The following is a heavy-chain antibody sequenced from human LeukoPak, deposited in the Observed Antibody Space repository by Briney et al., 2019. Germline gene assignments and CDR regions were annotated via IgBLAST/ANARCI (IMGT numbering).Heavy chain of an antibody. J-gene: IGHJ5*02. Sequence: PSETLSLTCAVYGGSFSGYYWSWIRQPPGKGLEWIGEINHSGSTNYNPSLKSRVTISVDTSKNQFSLKLSSVTAADTAVYYCARGGPQWLVPKNWFDPWGQGTLVTVSS. D-gene: IGHD6-19*01. V-gene: IGHV4-34*01. CDR3: ARGGPQWLVPKNWFDP. CDR2: INHSGST. CDR1: GGSFSGYY.